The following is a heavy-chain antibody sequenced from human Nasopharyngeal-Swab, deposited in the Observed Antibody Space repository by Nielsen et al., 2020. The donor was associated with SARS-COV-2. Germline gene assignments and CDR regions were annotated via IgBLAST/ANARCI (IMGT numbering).Heavy chain of an antibody. CDR3: AKESATGWFDP. CDR2: ISHNSGT. CDR1: GVSISSQY. V-gene: IGHV4-59*11. J-gene: IGHJ5*02. Sequence: SETLSLTCTVSGVSISSQYWSWIRQPPRKGLEWVGSISHNSGTNYNPSLKSRVTMFMDTSKNQFSLKLRSVTAADTAVYYCAKESATGWFDPWGQGTLVTVSS.